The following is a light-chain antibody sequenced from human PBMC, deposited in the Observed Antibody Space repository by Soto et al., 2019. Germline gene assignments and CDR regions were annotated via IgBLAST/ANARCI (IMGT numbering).Light chain of an antibody. CDR1: QSITTY. CDR3: QQCYSSPRT. CDR2: AAS. Sequence: DIPMTQSPSTLSASVGDRVTITCRASQSITTYVNWYQQKLGKAPTLLIYAASSLQSGVPSRFSGSRSGTDFTLTISSLQPEDFATYFCQQCYSSPRTFGQGTKVEI. J-gene: IGKJ1*01. V-gene: IGKV1-39*01.